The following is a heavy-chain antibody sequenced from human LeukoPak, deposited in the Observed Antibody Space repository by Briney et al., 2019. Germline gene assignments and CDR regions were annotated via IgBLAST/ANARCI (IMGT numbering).Heavy chain of an antibody. Sequence: GGSLRLSCAASGFTFSSYGMHWVRQAPGKGLEWVAVISYDGSNKYYADSVKGRFTISRDNSKNTLYLQMNSLRAEDTAVYYCARTPYSNYAPYYYYGMDVWGQGTTVTVSS. D-gene: IGHD4-11*01. V-gene: IGHV3-30*03. J-gene: IGHJ6*02. CDR2: ISYDGSNK. CDR1: GFTFSSYG. CDR3: ARTPYSNYAPYYYYGMDV.